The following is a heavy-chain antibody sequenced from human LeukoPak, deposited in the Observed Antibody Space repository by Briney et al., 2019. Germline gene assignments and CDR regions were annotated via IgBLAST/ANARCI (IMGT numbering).Heavy chain of an antibody. Sequence: PGGSLRLSCAASGFTFSSYWMSWVGQAPGKGLEWVANIKQDGSEKYYVDSVKGRFTISRDNAKNSLYLQMNSLRAEDTAVYYCARRVVPWEYYFDYWGQGTLVTVSS. CDR1: GFTFSSYW. V-gene: IGHV3-7*01. D-gene: IGHD2-2*01. J-gene: IGHJ4*02. CDR2: IKQDGSEK. CDR3: ARRVVPWEYYFDY.